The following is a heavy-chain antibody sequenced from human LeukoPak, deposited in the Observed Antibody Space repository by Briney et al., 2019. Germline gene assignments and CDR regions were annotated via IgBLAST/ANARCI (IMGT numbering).Heavy chain of an antibody. CDR2: ISKDGFNQ. V-gene: IGHV3-30*15. D-gene: IGHD3-10*01. J-gene: IGHJ4*02. CDR3: AREAYYGSGRSRQPSPV. CDR1: GFTFSSYA. Sequence: GTSLRLSCAAPGFTFSSYAMYWVRQAPGKGLEWVSLISKDGFNQDHADSVKGRFTISRDNSRDTLYLQMSSLRPEDTAVYYCAREAYYGSGRSRQPSPVWGQGTLVIVSS.